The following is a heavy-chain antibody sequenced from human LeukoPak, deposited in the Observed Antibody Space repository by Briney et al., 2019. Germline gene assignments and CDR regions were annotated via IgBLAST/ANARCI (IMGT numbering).Heavy chain of an antibody. D-gene: IGHD2-2*01. CDR1: GFTFSTYN. CDR2: ISSGSSYI. CDR3: ARVFYCSSPSCSSQYYFDY. J-gene: IGHJ4*02. V-gene: IGHV3-21*01. Sequence: PGGSLRLSCAASGFTFSTYNMNWVRQAPGKGLEWVSSISSGSSYIYYTDSVKGRFSISRDNAKNSLYLQMNSLRVEDMAVYYCARVFYCSSPSCSSQYYFDYWGQGTLVTVSS.